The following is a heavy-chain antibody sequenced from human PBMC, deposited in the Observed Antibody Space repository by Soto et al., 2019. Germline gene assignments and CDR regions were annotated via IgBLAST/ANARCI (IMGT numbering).Heavy chain of an antibody. J-gene: IGHJ4*02. V-gene: IGHV3-23*04. CDR1: GFTFSSHA. Sequence: EVQLVESGGGLVQPGGSLRLSCAGSGFTFSSHAVSWVRQAPGKGLEWMGGFIAMLGTPTYAKKVQGRATITADESLTSSYLELRSLRSEDTAVYFCARGAMAKFDYWGQGTVVTVSS. D-gene: IGHD5-18*01. CDR3: ARGAMAKFDY. CDR2: FIAMLGTP.